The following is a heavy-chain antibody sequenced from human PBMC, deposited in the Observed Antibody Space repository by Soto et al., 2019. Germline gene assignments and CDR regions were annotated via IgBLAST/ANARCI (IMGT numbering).Heavy chain of an antibody. CDR3: ARADSGYAHGYYYYGMDV. V-gene: IGHV3-48*01. D-gene: IGHD5-12*01. Sequence: GGSLRLSCAASRFTVSSNYMSWVRQAPGKGLEWVSYISSSSSTIYYADSVKGRFTISRDNAKNSLYLQMNSLRAEDTAVYYCARADSGYAHGYYYYGMDVWGQGTTVTVSS. J-gene: IGHJ6*02. CDR1: RFTVSSNY. CDR2: ISSSSSTI.